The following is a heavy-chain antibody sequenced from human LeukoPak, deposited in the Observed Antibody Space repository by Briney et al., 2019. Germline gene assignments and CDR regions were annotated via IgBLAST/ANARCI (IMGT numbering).Heavy chain of an antibody. V-gene: IGHV1-2*02. CDR1: GYTFSDHH. CDR3: SGHYGPGPV. J-gene: IGHJ4*02. CDR2: IHPNGHDT. Sequence: ASVKVSCKASGYTFSDHHILWVRQAPGQGLEWMGWIHPNGHDTKYAQKFQGRMTMTTDTSISTAYMELNRVTSDDTAVFYCSGHYGPGPVWGQGTLITASS. D-gene: IGHD3-10*01.